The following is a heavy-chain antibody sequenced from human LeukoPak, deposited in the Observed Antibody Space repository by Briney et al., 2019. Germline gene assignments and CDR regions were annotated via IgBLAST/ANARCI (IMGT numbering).Heavy chain of an antibody. CDR2: VYHSGNT. Sequence: PSETLSLTCTVSGGSISNYYWNWIRQPPGKRLEWIGSVYHSGNTNYNPSLGSRVTISVDTSKNQFSLKLSSVTAADTAVYYCARDPYYYYGMDVWGQGTTVTVSS. J-gene: IGHJ6*02. CDR3: ARDPYYYYGMDV. CDR1: GGSISNYY. V-gene: IGHV4-59*01.